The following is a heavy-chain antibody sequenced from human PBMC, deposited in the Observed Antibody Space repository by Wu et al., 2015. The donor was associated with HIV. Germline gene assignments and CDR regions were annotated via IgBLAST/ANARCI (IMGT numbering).Heavy chain of an antibody. CDR3: VQFQPMTKLLLEIY. CDR2: FDPEDEET. CDR1: GHTLTDLS. J-gene: IGHJ1*01. D-gene: IGHD1-26*01. V-gene: IGHV1-24*01. Sequence: QVQLVQSGAEVKNLGASVKVSCKVPGHTLTDLSLHWVRQAPGKGLEWMGGFDPEDEETIYAQEFQGRVIMTEDNIYRHKPTMELSSLGDLHDTAVYYFVQFQPMTKLLLEIYWGQARWSPSP.